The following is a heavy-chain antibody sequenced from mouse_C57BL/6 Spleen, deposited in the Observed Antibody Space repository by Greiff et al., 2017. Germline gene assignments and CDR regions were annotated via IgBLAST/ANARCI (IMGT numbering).Heavy chain of an antibody. D-gene: IGHD1-1*01. CDR3: ARAGGSSYGYFDY. Sequence: VQLQQPGAELVRPGSSVKLSCKASGYTFTSYWMHWVKQRPIQGLEWIGNIDPSDSETHYNQKFKDKATLTVDKSSSTAYMQLSSLTSEDSAVYYCARAGGSSYGYFDYWGQGTTLTVSS. V-gene: IGHV1-52*01. CDR2: IDPSDSET. J-gene: IGHJ2*01. CDR1: GYTFTSYW.